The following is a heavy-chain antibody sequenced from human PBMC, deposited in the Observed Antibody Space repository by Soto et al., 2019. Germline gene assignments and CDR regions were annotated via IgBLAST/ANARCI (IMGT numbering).Heavy chain of an antibody. Sequence: QPGGSLRLSCAASGLAFSNYAMTWVRQAPGKGLEWVSIITASGYSAYYGGAVKGRFTTSRDNSRSTLYLQMNGLRADDTAVYYCAKGDLLWDPFDFWGQGTLVTVSS. V-gene: IGHV3-23*01. CDR3: AKGDLLWDPFDF. D-gene: IGHD3-16*01. CDR2: ITASGYSA. J-gene: IGHJ4*02. CDR1: GLAFSNYA.